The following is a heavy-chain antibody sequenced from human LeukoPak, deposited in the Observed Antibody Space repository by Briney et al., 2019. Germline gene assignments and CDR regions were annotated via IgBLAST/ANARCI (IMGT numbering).Heavy chain of an antibody. CDR3: ARSGDLLLENWFDP. Sequence: ASVKVSCKASGRTFSSYAISWVRQAPGQGLEWMRGIIPIFGTANYAQKFQGRVTITADTSTSTAYMEVSSLRSEDTAMYYCARSGDLLLENWFDPWGQGTLVTVSS. V-gene: IGHV1-69*06. D-gene: IGHD1-1*01. CDR2: IIPIFGTA. J-gene: IGHJ5*02. CDR1: GRTFSSYA.